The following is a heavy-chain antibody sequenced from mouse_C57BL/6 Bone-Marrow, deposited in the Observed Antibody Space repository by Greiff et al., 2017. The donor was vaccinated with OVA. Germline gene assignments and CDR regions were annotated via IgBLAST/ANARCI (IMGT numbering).Heavy chain of an antibody. CDR1: GYTFTDYY. CDR3: ARSDYYGSSYPWFAY. Sequence: EVKVVESGPVLVKPGASVKMSCKASGYTFTDYYMNWVKQSHGKSLEWIGVINPYNGGTSYNQKFKGKATLTVDKSSSTAYMELNSLTSEDSAVYYCARSDYYGSSYPWFAYWGQGTLVTVSA. V-gene: IGHV1-19*01. J-gene: IGHJ3*01. CDR2: INPYNGGT. D-gene: IGHD1-1*01.